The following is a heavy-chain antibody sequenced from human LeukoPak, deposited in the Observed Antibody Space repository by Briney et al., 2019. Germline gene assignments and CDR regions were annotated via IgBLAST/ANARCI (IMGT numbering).Heavy chain of an antibody. D-gene: IGHD2-2*02. CDR2: IYYSGST. J-gene: IGHJ6*03. Sequence: SETLSLTCTVSGGSISSGGYYWSWILQHPVNGLDWIRYIYYSGSTYYNPSLKSRVTISVDTSKNQFSLKLSSVTAADTAVYYCARDRFHCSSTSCYTLPYMDVWGKGTTVTVSS. CDR1: GGSISSGGYY. V-gene: IGHV4-31*03. CDR3: ARDRFHCSSTSCYTLPYMDV.